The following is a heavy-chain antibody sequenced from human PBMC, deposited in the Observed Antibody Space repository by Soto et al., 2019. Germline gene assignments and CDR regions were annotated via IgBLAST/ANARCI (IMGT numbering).Heavy chain of an antibody. CDR2: LNPNSGNT. J-gene: IGHJ5*02. D-gene: IGHD1-20*01. CDR1: GYMFSTYD. CDR3: ARDHRYNWNDEGWFDP. V-gene: IGHV1-8*01. Sequence: QVQLVQSGADVKKPGASVKVSFKAAGYMFSTYDINWVRQAPGPGLEWMGWLNPNSGNTGYAQKFQGRVTMTRNTSINTAYMELSSLGSDDTAVYYCARDHRYNWNDEGWFDPWGQGTLVTVSS.